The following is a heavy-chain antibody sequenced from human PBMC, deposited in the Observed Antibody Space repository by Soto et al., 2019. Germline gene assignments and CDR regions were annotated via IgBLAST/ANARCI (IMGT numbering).Heavy chain of an antibody. Sequence: QVQLVQSGADVKKPGSSVRVSCKASGGTFSTYAINWVRQAPGHGLEWMGVILPIFNKTHYAQNFQGRVTIIADQSTNTSYMELSSLRSEDTAVDYCARDGVQFFYKNYFDTWGQGTLVTVSS. CDR3: ARDGVQFFYKNYFDT. CDR2: ILPIFNKT. D-gene: IGHD3-3*01. CDR1: GGTFSTYA. J-gene: IGHJ5*02. V-gene: IGHV1-69*01.